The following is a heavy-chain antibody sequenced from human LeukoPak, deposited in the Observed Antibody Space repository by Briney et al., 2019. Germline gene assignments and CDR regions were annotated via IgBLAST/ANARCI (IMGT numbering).Heavy chain of an antibody. V-gene: IGHV3-48*01. J-gene: IGHJ4*02. CDR3: AQAYSSGSPNPDY. CDR1: GFTFSSYS. Sequence: GGSLRLSCAVSGFTFSSYSMNWVSQAPGKGLEWVSYISSIRSTIYYADSVKGRFTISRDNSKNTLYLQMNSLRAEDTAVYYCAQAYSSGSPNPDYWGQGALVTVSS. D-gene: IGHD3-10*01. CDR2: ISSIRSTI.